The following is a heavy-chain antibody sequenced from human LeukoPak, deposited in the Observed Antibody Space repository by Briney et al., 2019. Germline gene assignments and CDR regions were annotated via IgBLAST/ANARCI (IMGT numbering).Heavy chain of an antibody. CDR1: GFTFSSYS. CDR3: ARDRIISSSWYVFGYYYYGMDV. V-gene: IGHV3-48*02. D-gene: IGHD6-13*01. J-gene: IGHJ6*02. CDR2: ISSSSSTI. Sequence: GGSLRLSCAASGFTFSSYSMNWVRQAPGKGLEWVSYISSSSSTIYYADSVKGRFTISRDNAKNSLYLQMNSLRDEDTAVYYCARDRIISSSWYVFGYYYYGMDVWGQGTTVTVSS.